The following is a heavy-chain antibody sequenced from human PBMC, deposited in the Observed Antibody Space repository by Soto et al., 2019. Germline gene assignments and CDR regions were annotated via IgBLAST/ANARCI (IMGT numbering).Heavy chain of an antibody. V-gene: IGHV3-23*01. Sequence: GGSLRLSCAASGFTFSSYAISWVRQAPGKGQECVSAISGSGGSTYYADSVKGRFTISRDNSKDTLYLQMNSLRAEDMAVYYSARVPNRNYVYYYYYMDVWGKGTTVTVSS. CDR1: GFTFSSYA. CDR2: ISGSGGST. J-gene: IGHJ6*03. D-gene: IGHD4-4*01. CDR3: ARVPNRNYVYYYYYMDV.